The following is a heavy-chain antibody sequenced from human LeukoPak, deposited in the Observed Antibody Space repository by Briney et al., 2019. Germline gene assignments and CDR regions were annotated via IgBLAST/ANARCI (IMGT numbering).Heavy chain of an antibody. CDR3: AKGYCSSTSCYTLYYFDY. Sequence: GGSLRLSCAASGFTFSNYGMHWVRQAPGKGLEWVAVISYDGSNKYYADSVKGRFTISRDNSKNTLYLQMNSLRAEDTAVYYCAKGYCSSTSCYTLYYFDYWGQGTLVTVSS. D-gene: IGHD2-2*02. V-gene: IGHV3-30*18. J-gene: IGHJ4*02. CDR1: GFTFSNYG. CDR2: ISYDGSNK.